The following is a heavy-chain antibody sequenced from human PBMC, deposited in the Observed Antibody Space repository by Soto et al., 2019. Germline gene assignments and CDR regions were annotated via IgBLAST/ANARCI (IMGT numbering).Heavy chain of an antibody. V-gene: IGHV1-46*01. CDR3: ARDFPPGSSGWYFGMDV. Sequence: AASVKVSCKASGYTFTSYYMHWVRQAPGQGLEWMGIINPSGGSTSYAQKFQGRVTMTRDTSTSTVYMELSSLRSEDTAVYYCARDFPPGSSGWYFGMDVWGQGTTVTVSS. CDR2: INPSGGST. D-gene: IGHD6-19*01. CDR1: GYTFTSYY. J-gene: IGHJ6*02.